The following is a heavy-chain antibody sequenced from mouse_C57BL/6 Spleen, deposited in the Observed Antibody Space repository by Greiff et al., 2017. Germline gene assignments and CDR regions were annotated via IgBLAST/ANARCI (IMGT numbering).Heavy chain of an antibody. J-gene: IGHJ2*01. CDR2: ISYDGSN. Sequence: EVKLQESGPGLVKPSQSLSLTCSVTGYSITSGYYWNWIRQFPGNKLEWMGYISYDGSNNYNPSLKNRISITRDTSKNQFFLKLNSVTTEDTATYYCARESQFDYWGQGTTLTVSS. V-gene: IGHV3-6*01. CDR3: ARESQFDY. CDR1: GYSITSGYY.